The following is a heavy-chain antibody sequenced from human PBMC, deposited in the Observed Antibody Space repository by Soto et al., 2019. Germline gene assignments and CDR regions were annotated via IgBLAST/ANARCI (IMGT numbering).Heavy chain of an antibody. D-gene: IGHD6-19*01. CDR1: CYTFTSYG. J-gene: IGHJ3*02. Sequence: GASVKGSCKDSCYTFTSYGISWVRPAPGQRLELMGWINAYNRNTNYAQKLQGRVTMTTDTSTSTAYMELRSLRSDDTAVYYCARDRESSPYSSGWYGAFDIWGQGTMVNVSS. CDR3: ARDRESSPYSSGWYGAFDI. CDR2: INAYNRNT. V-gene: IGHV1-18*04.